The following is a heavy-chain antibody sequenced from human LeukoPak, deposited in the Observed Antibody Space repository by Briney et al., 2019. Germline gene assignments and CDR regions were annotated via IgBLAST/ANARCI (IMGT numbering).Heavy chain of an antibody. Sequence: GASVKVSCKASGYTFTSYYMHWVRQAPGQGLEWMGIINPSGGSTSYAQKFQGRVTMTRDTSTSTVYMELSSLRSEDTAVYYCAREQDCGYPPHCYYYYGMDVWGQGTTVIVSS. V-gene: IGHV1-46*01. CDR3: AREQDCGYPPHCYYYYGMDV. D-gene: IGHD2-21*01. J-gene: IGHJ6*02. CDR1: GYTFTSYY. CDR2: INPSGGST.